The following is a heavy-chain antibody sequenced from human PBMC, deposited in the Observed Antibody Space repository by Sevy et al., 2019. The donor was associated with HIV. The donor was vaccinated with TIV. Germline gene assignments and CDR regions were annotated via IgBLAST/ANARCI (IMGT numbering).Heavy chain of an antibody. V-gene: IGHV3-13*01. Sequence: GGSLRLSCEASGFSFNSYDMHWVRQAPGKGLEWVSGIGPTGDTYYSGSVKGRFTISRQKAKNSLYLQMKSLRVGDTAVYYCTRAAVAGSNRFDPWGQGTLVTVSS. CDR3: TRAAVAGSNRFDP. CDR1: GFSFNSYD. D-gene: IGHD6-19*01. J-gene: IGHJ5*02. CDR2: IGPTGDT.